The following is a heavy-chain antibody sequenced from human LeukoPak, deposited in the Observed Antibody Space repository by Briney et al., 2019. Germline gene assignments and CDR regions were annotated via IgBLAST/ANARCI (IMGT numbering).Heavy chain of an antibody. CDR1: GGSISSGSYY. Sequence: KSSETLSLTCTVSGGSISSGSYYWSWIRQPAGKGLEWIGRIYTSGSTNYNPSLKSRVTISVDTSKNQFSLKLSSVTAADTAVYYCARDMVAIFGVLNYYYYMDVWGKGTTVTVSS. CDR2: IYTSGST. CDR3: ARDMVAIFGVLNYYYYMDV. D-gene: IGHD3-3*01. V-gene: IGHV4-61*02. J-gene: IGHJ6*03.